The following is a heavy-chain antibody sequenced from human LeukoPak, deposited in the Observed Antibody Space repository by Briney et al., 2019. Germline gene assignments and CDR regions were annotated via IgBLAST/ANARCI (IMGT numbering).Heavy chain of an antibody. CDR2: ISSSSSYT. J-gene: IGHJ4*02. D-gene: IGHD3-10*01. Sequence: PGGSLRLSCAASGFTFSSYSMNWVRQAPGKGLEWVSSISSSSSYTYYADSLEGRFTVSRDNAKNSLFLQMNSLRAEDTAMYYCASRGTVREGSWGQGTLVTVSS. CDR3: ASRGTVREGS. V-gene: IGHV3-21*01. CDR1: GFTFSSYS.